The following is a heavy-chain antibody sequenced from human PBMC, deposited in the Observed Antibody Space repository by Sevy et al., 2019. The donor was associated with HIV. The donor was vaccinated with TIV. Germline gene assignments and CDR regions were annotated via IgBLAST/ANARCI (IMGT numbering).Heavy chain of an antibody. CDR2: IWYDGSNK. J-gene: IGHJ6*02. D-gene: IGHD3-3*01. CDR3: ARVPDGYDFWSGYKAPRYYGMDV. Sequence: GGSLRLSCAASGFTFSSYGMHWVRQAPGKGLEWVAVIWYDGSNKYYADSVKGRFTISRDNSKNTLYLQMNSLRAEDTAVYYCARVPDGYDFWSGYKAPRYYGMDVWGQGTTVTVSS. V-gene: IGHV3-33*01. CDR1: GFTFSSYG.